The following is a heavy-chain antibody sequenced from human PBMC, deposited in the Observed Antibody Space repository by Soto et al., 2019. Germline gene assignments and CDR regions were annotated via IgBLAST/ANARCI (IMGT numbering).Heavy chain of an antibody. J-gene: IGHJ4*02. CDR2: IWYDGSNK. CDR1: GSTFSSYS. D-gene: IGHD3-16*01. CDR3: ARGPGGRSYYFDY. V-gene: IGHV3-33*01. Sequence: PGGSLRLSCAASGSTFSSYSMHWVRQAPGKGLEWVAVIWYDGSNKYYADSVKGRFTISRDNSKNTLYLQMNSLRAEDTAVYYCARGPGGRSYYFDYWGQGTLVTVSS.